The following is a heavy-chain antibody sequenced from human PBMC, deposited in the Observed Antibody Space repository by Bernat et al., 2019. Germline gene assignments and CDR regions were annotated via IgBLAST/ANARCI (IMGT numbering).Heavy chain of an antibody. CDR3: ARGTSSTSYGRCYYYYYMDV. J-gene: IGHJ6*03. CDR1: GFTFSSYS. CDR2: ISSSGGYI. D-gene: IGHD2-2*01. V-gene: IGHV3-21*05. Sequence: EVQLLESGGGLVKPGGSLRLSCAASGFTFSSYSMNWVRQAPGKGLEWVSYISSSGGYIYYADSVKGRFTISRDNAKNSLYLQMNSLRAEDTAVYYSARGTSSTSYGRCYYYYYMDVWGKGTTVTVSS.